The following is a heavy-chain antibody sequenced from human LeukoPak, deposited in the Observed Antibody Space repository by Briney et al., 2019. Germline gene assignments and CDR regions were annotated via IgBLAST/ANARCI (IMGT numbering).Heavy chain of an antibody. CDR3: ARVSPNYYGSGSYYGDFDY. V-gene: IGHV1-46*01. CDR2: INPSGGST. Sequence: GASVKVSCKASGYTFTNYYIHWVRQAPGQGLEWMGIINPSGGSTSYSQKFEDRITMTRDTSTSTVYMELSSLRFEDTAVYYCARVSPNYYGSGSYYGDFDYWGQGTLVTVSS. J-gene: IGHJ4*02. CDR1: GYTFTNYY. D-gene: IGHD3-10*01.